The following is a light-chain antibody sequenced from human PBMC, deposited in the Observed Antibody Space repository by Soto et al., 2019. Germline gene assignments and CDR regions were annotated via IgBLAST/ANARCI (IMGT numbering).Light chain of an antibody. CDR2: STN. V-gene: IGLV1-44*01. Sequence: QSVLTQPPSASGTPAQRVTISCSGSSSNIGSNTVNWYQQLPGSAPKLLMYSTNQRPSGVPDRFSGSKSGTSASLAISGLQSEDEADYYCAAWDGSLNVVLFGGGTKLTVL. CDR1: SSNIGSNT. CDR3: AAWDGSLNVVL. J-gene: IGLJ2*01.